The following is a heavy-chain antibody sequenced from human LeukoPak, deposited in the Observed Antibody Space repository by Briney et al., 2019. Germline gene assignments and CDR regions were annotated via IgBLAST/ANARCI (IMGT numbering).Heavy chain of an antibody. D-gene: IGHD3/OR15-3a*01. CDR3: AGAVNYYLDYWV. CDR2: IGSDNKP. CDR1: GFTFTADA. J-gene: IGHJ6*01. V-gene: IGHV3-23*05. Sequence: GGSLTLSRGASGFTFTADAMRWVRQAPGKGLEWVSSIGSDNKPHYSESVKGRFANSRDNSKSMLILQLNSLRAEDTVLYYCAGAVNYYLDYWVRGQGTTVTVSS.